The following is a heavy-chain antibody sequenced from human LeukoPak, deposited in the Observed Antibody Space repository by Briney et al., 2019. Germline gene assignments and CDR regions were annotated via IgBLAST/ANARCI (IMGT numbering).Heavy chain of an antibody. CDR1: GFKFKNYG. J-gene: IGHJ3*02. Sequence: GGSLRLSCAVSGFKFKNYGMHWVRQAPGKGREGVAYIRQAGENENYADSVKGRFTISRDDYKNILFLQMSSLKAEDRAVYYCGKDVTEYSFLEDAFDIWGQGTRVTVSS. D-gene: IGHD2/OR15-2a*01. CDR3: GKDVTEYSFLEDAFDI. V-gene: IGHV3-30*02. CDR2: IRQAGENE.